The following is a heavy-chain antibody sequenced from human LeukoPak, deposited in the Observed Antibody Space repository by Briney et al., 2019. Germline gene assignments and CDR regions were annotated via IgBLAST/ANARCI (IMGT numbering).Heavy chain of an antibody. J-gene: IGHJ4*02. D-gene: IGHD3-10*01. V-gene: IGHV1-69*13. Sequence: ASVKVSYKASGGTFSSYAISWVRQAPGQGLEWMGGIIPILGTANYAQKFQGRVTITADESTSTAYMELSSLRSEDTAVYYCARAVKYGSGSYYFDYWGQGTLVTVSS. CDR2: IIPILGTA. CDR1: GGTFSSYA. CDR3: ARAVKYGSGSYYFDY.